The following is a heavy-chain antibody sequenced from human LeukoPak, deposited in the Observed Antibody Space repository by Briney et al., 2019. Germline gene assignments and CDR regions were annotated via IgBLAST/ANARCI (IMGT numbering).Heavy chain of an antibody. V-gene: IGHV4-39*07. D-gene: IGHD1-26*01. CDR1: GGSISSSSYY. J-gene: IGHJ4*02. Sequence: SETLSLTCTVSGGSISSSSYYWGWIRQPPGKGLEWIGSIYYSGSTYYNPSLKSRVTISVDTSKNQFSLKLSSVTAADTAVYYCASSVSWWELSLDYWGQGTLVTVSS. CDR2: IYYSGST. CDR3: ASSVSWWELSLDY.